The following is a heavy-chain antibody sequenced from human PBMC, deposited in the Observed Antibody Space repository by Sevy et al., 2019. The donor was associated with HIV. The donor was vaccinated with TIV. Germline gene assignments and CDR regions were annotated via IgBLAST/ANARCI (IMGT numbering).Heavy chain of an antibody. Sequence: GGSLRLSCAASGFTFSSYGMHWVRQAPGKGLEWVGVIWYDGSNKYYADSVKGRFTISRDNSKTRLYLQMNSLRAEDTAVYYCARDPDYGGNSAFDYWGQGTLVTVSS. V-gene: IGHV3-33*01. CDR1: GFTFSSYG. J-gene: IGHJ4*02. CDR2: IWYDGSNK. CDR3: ARDPDYGGNSAFDY. D-gene: IGHD4-17*01.